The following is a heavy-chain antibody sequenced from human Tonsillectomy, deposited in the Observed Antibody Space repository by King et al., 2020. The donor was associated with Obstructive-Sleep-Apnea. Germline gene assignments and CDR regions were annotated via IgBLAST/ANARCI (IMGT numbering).Heavy chain of an antibody. CDR1: GYTFASYG. V-gene: IGHV1-18*01. Sequence: QLVQSGLEVKKPGASVKVSCKASGYTFASYGISWVRQAPGQGLEWMGWISAYKGNTNYAQNLQGRVTMTTDTSTSTAYMELRSLRSDDTAVYYCARGVRTYYYDSTGYDYFDYWGQGTLVTVSS. D-gene: IGHD3-22*01. CDR3: ARGVRTYYYDSTGYDYFDY. CDR2: ISAYKGNT. J-gene: IGHJ4*02.